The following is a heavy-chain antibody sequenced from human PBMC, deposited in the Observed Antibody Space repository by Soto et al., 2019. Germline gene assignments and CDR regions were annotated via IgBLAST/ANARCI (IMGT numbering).Heavy chain of an antibody. CDR2: ISNTGGNK. CDR3: AVSGATRTIGGGFFDY. D-gene: IGHD3-16*01. J-gene: IGHJ4*02. V-gene: IGHV3-30-3*01. Sequence: QVQLVESGGGVVQPGRSLRLSCAAFGFTFSSSAMHWVRQAPGKGLEWVAVISNTGGNKYYADSAKGRFTISRDNSKNTLYLQMTSLRVEDTAVYYCAVSGATRTIGGGFFDYWGQGTPVTVSS. CDR1: GFTFSSSA.